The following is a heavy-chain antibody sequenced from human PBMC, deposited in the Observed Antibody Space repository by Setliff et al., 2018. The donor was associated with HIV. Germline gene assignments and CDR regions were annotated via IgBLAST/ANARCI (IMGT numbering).Heavy chain of an antibody. CDR3: ARGPHSESYSADWNFDL. V-gene: IGHV1-18*01. D-gene: IGHD1-26*01. Sequence: RASVKVSCKASGYTFTSYGISWVRQAPRQGLEWMGWISAYNGNTNYAQKLQGRVTMTTDTSTSTAYMELRSLRSDDTAVYYCARGPHSESYSADWNFDLWGRGTLVTVSS. CDR1: GYTFTSYG. J-gene: IGHJ2*01. CDR2: ISAYNGNT.